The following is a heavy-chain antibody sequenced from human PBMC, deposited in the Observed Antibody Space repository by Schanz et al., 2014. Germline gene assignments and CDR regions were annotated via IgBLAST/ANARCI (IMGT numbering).Heavy chain of an antibody. V-gene: IGHV3-66*01. J-gene: IGHJ3*02. Sequence: EVQLVGSGGGLVQPGGSLTLSCAASGFTFSSYLMSWVRQAPGKGLEWVSIIYPDGSTNYGDSMKGRFTVSRDEWKNTLYLQMNSLRGEDSAVYYCARPSGSYFWAFDIWGQGTMVTVSS. CDR1: GFTFSSYL. CDR3: ARPSGSYFWAFDI. D-gene: IGHD3-10*01. CDR2: IYPDGST.